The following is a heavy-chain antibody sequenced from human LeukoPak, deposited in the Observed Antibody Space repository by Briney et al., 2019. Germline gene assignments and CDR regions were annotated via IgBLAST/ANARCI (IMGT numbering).Heavy chain of an antibody. Sequence: GGSLRLSCAASGFTFSSYSMNWVRQAPGKVLEWVSYISSSSSTIYYADSVKGRFTISRDNAKNSLYLQMNSLRDEDTAVYHCARIRGGYCSGGSCYSGYYYYGMDVWGQGTTVTVSS. CDR2: ISSSSSTI. J-gene: IGHJ6*02. V-gene: IGHV3-48*02. CDR1: GFTFSSYS. D-gene: IGHD2-15*01. CDR3: ARIRGGYCSGGSCYSGYYYYGMDV.